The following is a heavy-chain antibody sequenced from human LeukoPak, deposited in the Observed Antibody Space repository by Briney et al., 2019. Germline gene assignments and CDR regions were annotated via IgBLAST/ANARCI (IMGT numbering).Heavy chain of an antibody. Sequence: SVKVSCKASGGTFSNYVITWVRQAPGQGLEWMGGIIPMFGTANNAQKFQGRVTITADESTSTAYMELSNLRSEDTAVYYCATDNGSGSGWWGDFDYWGQGTLVTVSS. CDR3: ATDNGSGSGWWGDFDY. CDR2: IIPMFGTA. D-gene: IGHD6-19*01. J-gene: IGHJ4*02. CDR1: GGTFSNYV. V-gene: IGHV1-69*13.